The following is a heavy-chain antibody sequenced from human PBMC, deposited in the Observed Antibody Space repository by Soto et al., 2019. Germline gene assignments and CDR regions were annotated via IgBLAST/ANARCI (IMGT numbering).Heavy chain of an antibody. Sequence: ASVKVSCKASGYTFTSYAMHWVRQAPGQRLEWMGWINAGNGNTKYSQKFQGRVTITRDTSASTAYMELSSLRSDDTAVYYCAREGTGTTGGGAYYYYMDVWGKGTTVTVSS. J-gene: IGHJ6*03. CDR2: INAGNGNT. V-gene: IGHV1-3*01. D-gene: IGHD1-7*01. CDR3: AREGTGTTGGGAYYYYMDV. CDR1: GYTFTSYA.